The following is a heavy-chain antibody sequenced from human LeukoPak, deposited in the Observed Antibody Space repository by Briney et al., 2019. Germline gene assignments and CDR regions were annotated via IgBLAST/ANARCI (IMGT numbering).Heavy chain of an antibody. J-gene: IGHJ4*02. D-gene: IGHD6-25*01. CDR2: INPNSGGT. V-gene: IGHV1-2*02. Sequence: ASVKVSCKASGYTFTGYYMHWVRQAPGQGLEWMGWINPNSGGTNYAQEFQGRVTMTRDTSISTAYMELSRLRSDDTAVYYCAKGPSAYYFDYWGQGTLVTVSS. CDR3: AKGPSAYYFDY. CDR1: GYTFTGYY.